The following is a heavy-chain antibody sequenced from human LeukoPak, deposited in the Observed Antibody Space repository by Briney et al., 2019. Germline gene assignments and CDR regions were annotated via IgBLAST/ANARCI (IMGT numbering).Heavy chain of an antibody. D-gene: IGHD3/OR15-3a*01. J-gene: IGHJ5*02. Sequence: ASVKVSCKASGYTFTSYAMHWLRQAPGQRPEWMGWINVGNGDTKYSQKFQGRVTLTRDTSASTAYMDLSSLRSEDTALYYCARDSTLAWGDCWFDPWGQGTLVTVSS. CDR2: INVGNGDT. CDR1: GYTFTSYA. CDR3: ARDSTLAWGDCWFDP. V-gene: IGHV1-3*01.